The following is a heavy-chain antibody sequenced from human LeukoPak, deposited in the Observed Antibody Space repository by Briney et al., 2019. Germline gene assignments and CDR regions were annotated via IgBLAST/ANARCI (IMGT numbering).Heavy chain of an antibody. Sequence: GGSLRLSCAASGFTFNNYAMSWVRQAPGKGLEWVSAISKSGDHTYYAASAKGRFTIYRDNSKNTQYLQMNSLRAEDTAVYYCATSWGPDTSAFRWGRDGMDVWGQGTTVIVS. CDR2: ISKSGDHT. CDR1: GFTFNNYA. V-gene: IGHV3-23*01. CDR3: ATSWGPDTSAFRWGRDGMDV. D-gene: IGHD3-16*01. J-gene: IGHJ6*02.